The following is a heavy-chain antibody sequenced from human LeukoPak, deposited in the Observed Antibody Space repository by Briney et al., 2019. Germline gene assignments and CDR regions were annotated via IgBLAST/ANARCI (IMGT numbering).Heavy chain of an antibody. Sequence: GGSLRLSCAASGFTFKNAWMNWVRQAPGKGLEWVGRIRSKTTGGTTEYDAPVKGRFTISRDNAKNTLYLQMNSLRAEDTAVYYCARDSPPPSSWDFDYYGMDVWGQGTTVTVSS. CDR1: GFTFKNAW. CDR3: ARDSPPPSSWDFDYYGMDV. V-gene: IGHV3-15*05. J-gene: IGHJ6*02. CDR2: IRSKTTGGTT. D-gene: IGHD6-6*01.